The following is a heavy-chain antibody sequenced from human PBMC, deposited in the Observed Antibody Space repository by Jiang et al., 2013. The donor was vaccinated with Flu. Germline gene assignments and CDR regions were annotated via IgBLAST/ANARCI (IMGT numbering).Heavy chain of an antibody. D-gene: IGHD4-17*01. CDR1: GGSVSSGSYY. V-gene: IGHV4-61*01. CDR3: ARDDYGDYGGLPDPKYYYYYYGMDV. J-gene: IGHJ6*02. Sequence: LLKPSETLSLTCTVSGGSVSSGSYYWSWIRQPPGKGLEWIGYIYYSGSTNYNPSLKSRVTISVDTSKNQFSLKLSSVTAADTAVYYCARDDYGDYGGLPDPKYYYYYYGMDVWGQGTTVTVSS. CDR2: IYYSGST.